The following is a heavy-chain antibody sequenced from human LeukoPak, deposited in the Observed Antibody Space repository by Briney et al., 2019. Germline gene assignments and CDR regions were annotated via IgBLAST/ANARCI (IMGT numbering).Heavy chain of an antibody. V-gene: IGHV3-73*01. CDR2: IRGKANSYAT. CDR1: GFTFSGSA. CDR3: NSMVRGVYY. D-gene: IGHD3-10*01. J-gene: IGHJ4*02. Sequence: GGSLRLSCAASGFTFSGSAMHWVRQASGKGLEWVGRIRGKANSYATAYAASVKGRFTISRDDSKNTAYLQMNSLKTEDTAVYYCNSMVRGVYYWGQGTPVTVSS.